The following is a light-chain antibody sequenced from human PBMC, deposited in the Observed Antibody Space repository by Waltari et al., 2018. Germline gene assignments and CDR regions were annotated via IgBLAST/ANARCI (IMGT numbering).Light chain of an antibody. J-gene: IGLJ2*01. CDR3: LLYFGGAQLV. CDR1: TGTVTSAFY. CDR2: NTH. V-gene: IGLV7-43*01. Sequence: QTVVTQEPSLTVSPGGTVTLTCASSTGTVTSAFYPNCFQQKPGQPPRTLLYNTHNKSSWTPARFSGSLLGGRAALTLSGVQPEDEGDYYCLLYFGGAQLVFGGGTKLTVL.